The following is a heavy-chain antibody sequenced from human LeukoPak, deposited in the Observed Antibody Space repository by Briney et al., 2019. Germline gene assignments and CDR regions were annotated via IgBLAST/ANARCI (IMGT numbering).Heavy chain of an antibody. V-gene: IGHV3-30*04. D-gene: IGHD2-15*01. CDR1: GFTFSSYA. J-gene: IGHJ4*02. Sequence: GGSLRLSCAASGFTFSSYAMHWVRQAPGKGLEWVAVISYDGSNKYYADSVKGRFTISRDNSKNTLYLQMNSLRAEDTAVYYCASWGRLRTNCSGGSCDLFRFDYWGQGTLVTVSS. CDR3: ASWGRLRTNCSGGSCDLFRFDY. CDR2: ISYDGSNK.